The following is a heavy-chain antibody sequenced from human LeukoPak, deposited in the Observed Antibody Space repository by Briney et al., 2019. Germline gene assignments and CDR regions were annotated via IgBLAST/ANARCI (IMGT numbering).Heavy chain of an antibody. CDR2: IKTKSEGGTI. CDR1: GLTFTNAW. CDR3: STDQGGDILTGC. V-gene: IGHV3-15*07. D-gene: IGHD3-9*01. J-gene: IGHJ4*02. Sequence: GGSLRLSCAASGLTFTNAWMHWVRQAPGKGLEWVGRIKTKSEGGTIDYAAPVRGRFTISRDDSEDTLYLQMNSLKTEDTALYYCSTDQGGDILTGCWGQVTLVTVSS.